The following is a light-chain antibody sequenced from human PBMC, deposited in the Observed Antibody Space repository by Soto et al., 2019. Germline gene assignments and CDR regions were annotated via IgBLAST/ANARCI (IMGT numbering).Light chain of an antibody. CDR1: QSVSSTY. Sequence: EIVLTQSPGTLSLSPGERATLSCRASQSVSSTYLAWYQQKPGQAPRLLLYGASSRAPGLPDRFSGSASGTDFPLTIRRLEPEDFAVYYCQQYGRSPLTFGGGTKVDI. CDR3: QQYGRSPLT. V-gene: IGKV3-20*01. J-gene: IGKJ4*01. CDR2: GAS.